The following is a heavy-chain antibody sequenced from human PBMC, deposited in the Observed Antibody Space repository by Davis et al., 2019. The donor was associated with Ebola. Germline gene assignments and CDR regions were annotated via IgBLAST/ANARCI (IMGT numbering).Heavy chain of an antibody. V-gene: IGHV4-59*12. J-gene: IGHJ4*02. Sequence: MPSETLSLTCAVYGGSFSSYYWSWIRQPPGKGLEWIGYIYYSGSTNYNPSLKSRVTISVDKSKNQVSLKLTSVTAADTAVYYCARVRTGPDGYFDHWGQGILVTVSS. CDR3: ARVRTGPDGYFDH. CDR1: GGSFSSYY. D-gene: IGHD1-1*01. CDR2: IYYSGST.